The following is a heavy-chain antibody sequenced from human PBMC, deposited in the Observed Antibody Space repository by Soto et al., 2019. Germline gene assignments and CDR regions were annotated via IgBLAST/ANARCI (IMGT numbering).Heavy chain of an antibody. V-gene: IGHV4-4*07. CDR1: GADINTYS. J-gene: IGHJ6*02. CDR3: ARDREAGYNFYYGMDV. Sequence: SETLSLTCSVSGADINTYSWTWIRQPAGKGLEWIGRIYTSASINYNPSLRGRVTLSVDTSTNQVSLKLASVTAADTAVYYCARDREAGYNFYYGMDVWGQGTMVTVSS. CDR2: IYTSASI. D-gene: IGHD6-19*01.